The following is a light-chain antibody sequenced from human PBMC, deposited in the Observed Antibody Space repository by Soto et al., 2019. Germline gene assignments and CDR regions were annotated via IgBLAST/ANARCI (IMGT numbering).Light chain of an antibody. CDR2: AAS. J-gene: IGKJ2*01. CDR1: QGIRSY. CDR3: QQLTSYPYT. Sequence: DIQLTQSPSFLSASVGDRVTITCRASQGIRSYLAWYQQKPGKAPKLLIYAASTLQSGVPSRFSGSGSGTEFTLTISSPLPEDFATYYCQQLTSYPYTFGQGTKLEIK. V-gene: IGKV1-9*01.